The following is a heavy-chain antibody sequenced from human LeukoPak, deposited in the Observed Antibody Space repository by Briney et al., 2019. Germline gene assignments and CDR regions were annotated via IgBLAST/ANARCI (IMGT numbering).Heavy chain of an antibody. J-gene: IGHJ4*02. CDR3: ATDCSSTSCYDY. D-gene: IGHD2-2*01. CDR2: ITSRSSTK. CDR1: GFTFSSYS. V-gene: IGHV3-48*02. Sequence: GGSLRLSCAASGFTFSSYSMTWVRQAPGKGLEWVSYITSRSSTKSYADSVKGRFTISRDNAQNSLYLQMNSLRDEDTAVYYCATDCSSTSCYDYWGQGTLVTVSS.